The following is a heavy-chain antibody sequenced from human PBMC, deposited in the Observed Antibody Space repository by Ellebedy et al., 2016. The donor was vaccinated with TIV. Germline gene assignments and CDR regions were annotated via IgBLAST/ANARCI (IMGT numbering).Heavy chain of an antibody. CDR1: GGSISSGSYY. V-gene: IGHV4-61*02. Sequence: SETLSLXCTVSGGSISSGSYYWSWIRQPAGKGLEWIGRIYTSGSTNYNPSLKSRVTMSVDRSKNQFSLKLSSVTAADTAVYYCARGDNWFDPWGQGTLVTVSS. J-gene: IGHJ5*02. CDR3: ARGDNWFDP. CDR2: IYTSGST.